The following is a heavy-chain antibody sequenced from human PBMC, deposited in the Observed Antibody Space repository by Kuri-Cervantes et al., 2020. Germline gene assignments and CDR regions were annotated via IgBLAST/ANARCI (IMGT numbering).Heavy chain of an antibody. CDR3: PTCSNF. CDR2: IDPEDGDT. J-gene: IGHJ6*02. D-gene: IGHD2-2*01. CDR1: GFNIKDYY. Sequence: VQLQESGAELVRPGASVKLSCTASGFNIKDYYMHWVKQRLEQGLEWIGRIDPEDGDTEFAPKFQGKATMTADTSSNPAYLQLSSLTSEDTAVYSCPTCSNFWGQGTTLTVSS. V-gene: IGHV1-2*02.